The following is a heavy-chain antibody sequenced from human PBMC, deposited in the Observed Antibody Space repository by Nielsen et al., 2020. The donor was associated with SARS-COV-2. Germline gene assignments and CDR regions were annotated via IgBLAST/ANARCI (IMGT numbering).Heavy chain of an antibody. CDR3: ARDNFGSGGTASYGMDV. Sequence: ASVKVSCKASGYRFTRYALNWVRQAPGEGPEWMGWINTSTGKPTYAQAFTGRFVFSLDTSVSTAYLQISSLKADDSAVYYCARDNFGSGGTASYGMDVWGQGTTVTVSS. D-gene: IGHD3-10*01. CDR2: INTSTGKP. CDR1: GYRFTRYA. V-gene: IGHV7-4-1*02. J-gene: IGHJ6*02.